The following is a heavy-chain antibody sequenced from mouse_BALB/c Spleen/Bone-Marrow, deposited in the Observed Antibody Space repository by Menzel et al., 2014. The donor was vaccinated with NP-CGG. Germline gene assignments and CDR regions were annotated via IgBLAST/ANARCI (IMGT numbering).Heavy chain of an antibody. CDR2: INPDSSTI. CDR3: AKNYYYGYVAY. CDR1: GFDFSRYW. V-gene: IGHV4-1*02. Sequence: EVQRVESGGGLVQPGGSLKLSCAASGFDFSRYWMTWVRRAPGKGLEWIGEINPDSSTINYTPSLKDKFIISRDNAKNTLYLQMNKVRSEDTALYYCAKNYYYGYVAYWGQGTLVTVSA. D-gene: IGHD1-2*01. J-gene: IGHJ3*01.